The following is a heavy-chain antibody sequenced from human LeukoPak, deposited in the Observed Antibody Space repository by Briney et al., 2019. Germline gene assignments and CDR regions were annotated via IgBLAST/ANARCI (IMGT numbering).Heavy chain of an antibody. CDR3: AKGPKGWELLCYFDY. D-gene: IGHD1-26*01. J-gene: IGHJ4*02. CDR1: GFTFSSYA. Sequence: PGGSLRLSCAASGFTFSSYAMSWVRQAPGKGLEWVSAISGSGGSTYYADSVKGRFTISRDNSKNTLYLQMNSLRAEDTAVYYCAKGPKGWELLCYFDYWGQGTLVTVSS. CDR2: ISGSGGST. V-gene: IGHV3-23*01.